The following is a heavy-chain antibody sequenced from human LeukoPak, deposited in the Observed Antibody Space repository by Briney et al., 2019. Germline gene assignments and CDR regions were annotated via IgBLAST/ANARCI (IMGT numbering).Heavy chain of an antibody. D-gene: IGHD6-19*01. CDR2: INPNSGGT. Sequence: ASVKVSCKASGYTFTGYYMHWVRQAPGQGLEWMGWINPNSGGTNYAQKFQGRVTMTTDTSTSTAYMELRSLRSDDTAVYYCASSPRYSSGWSPGWFDPWGQGTLVTVSS. V-gene: IGHV1-2*02. CDR1: GYTFTGYY. J-gene: IGHJ5*02. CDR3: ASSPRYSSGWSPGWFDP.